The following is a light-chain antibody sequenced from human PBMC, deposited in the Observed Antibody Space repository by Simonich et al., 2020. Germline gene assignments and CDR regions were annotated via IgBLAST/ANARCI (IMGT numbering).Light chain of an antibody. CDR1: QSVSRN. CDR2: VAA. J-gene: IGKJ1*01. V-gene: IGKV3-15*01. CDR3: QQYNNWPPWT. Sequence: EIVMTQSPATLSVSPGERATLACTASQSVSRNLAWYQQKPGQAPRILIDVAATRATGTPARFSGSGAGTDFPLTISSLQSEDFAVYYCQQYNNWPPWTFGQGTKVEIK.